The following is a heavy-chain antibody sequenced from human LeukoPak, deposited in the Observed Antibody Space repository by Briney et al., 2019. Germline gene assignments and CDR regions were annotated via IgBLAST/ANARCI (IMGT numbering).Heavy chain of an antibody. Sequence: SETLSLNCAVYGGTFSGYYWSWIRQPPGKGLEWIGEINHSGSTNYNPSLKSRVTISVDTSKNQFSLKLNSVTAADTAVYYCAKTWSGDYWSHFDYWGQGNLVTVSS. CDR2: INHSGST. V-gene: IGHV4-34*08. CDR1: GGTFSGYY. CDR3: AKTWSGDYWSHFDY. D-gene: IGHD3-3*01. J-gene: IGHJ4*02.